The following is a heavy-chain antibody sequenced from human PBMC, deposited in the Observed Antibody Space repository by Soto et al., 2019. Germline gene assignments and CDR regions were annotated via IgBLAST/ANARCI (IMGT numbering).Heavy chain of an antibody. Sequence: GFPRFTFTAFEYTFRSYWMSWFRQAPGKGLEWVANIKQDGSEKYYVDSVKGRFTISRDNSKNTLYLQMNSLRAEDTAIYHCGKESRVWHPRGAFDLWCRG. J-gene: IGHJ3*01. CDR2: IKQDGSEK. CDR3: GKESRVWHPRGAFDL. V-gene: IGHV3-7*03. CDR1: EYTFRSYW. D-gene: IGHD6-13*01.